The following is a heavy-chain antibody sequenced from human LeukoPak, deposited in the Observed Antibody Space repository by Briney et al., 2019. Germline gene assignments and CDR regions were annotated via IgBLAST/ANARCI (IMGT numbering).Heavy chain of an antibody. D-gene: IGHD4-11*01. V-gene: IGHV2-70*04. CDR1: GFSLSTTGMR. J-gene: IGHJ4*02. CDR2: IDWDDEK. Sequence: SGRTLVKPTQTFTLTCTFSGFSLSTTGMRVSWIRQPPGKALEWLARIDWDDEKFYSASLKTRLTIAKDTSKNQVVLTVTNVDPVDTATYYCARHSNYDYYFGNRGQGALVSVSS. CDR3: ARHSNYDYYFGN.